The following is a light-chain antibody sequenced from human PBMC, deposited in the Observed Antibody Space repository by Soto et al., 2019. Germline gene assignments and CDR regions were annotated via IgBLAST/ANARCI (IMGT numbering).Light chain of an antibody. J-gene: IGKJ1*01. CDR2: WAS. CDR3: MQSIQLQT. CDR1: QSVLYTSNNKNY. Sequence: DIVMTQSPDSLTVSLGERATINCKSSQSVLYTSNNKNYLAWYQQKPGQPPKLLIYWASTRESGVPDRFSGSGSGTDFTLKISRVEAEDVGVYYCMQSIQLQTFGQGTKVDIK. V-gene: IGKV4-1*01.